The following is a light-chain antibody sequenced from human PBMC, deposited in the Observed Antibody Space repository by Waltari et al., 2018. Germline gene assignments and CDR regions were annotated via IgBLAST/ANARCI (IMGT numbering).Light chain of an antibody. V-gene: IGLV2-11*01. Sequence: QSALTQPRSVSGSPGQSVTISCTGTNSDVGNYNYVSWYQQHPGKAPKLMIYDVNNRPAGVPDRFSGSKSGNTASLTISGLQAEDEVYYYCCSHAGSYTWVFGGGTKVTVL. CDR2: DVN. CDR3: CSHAGSYTWV. CDR1: NSDVGNYNY. J-gene: IGLJ3*02.